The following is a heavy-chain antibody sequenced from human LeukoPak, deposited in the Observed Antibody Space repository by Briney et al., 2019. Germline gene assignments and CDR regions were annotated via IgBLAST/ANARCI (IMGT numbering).Heavy chain of an antibody. Sequence: GGSLRLSCAASGFTFSSYEMNWVRQAPGKGLEWVSYISSSGSSVYYADSVKGRFTISRDNAKNSVYLQMNSLRAEDTAVYYCASQWFGDFYFDYWGQGTLVTVSS. J-gene: IGHJ4*02. CDR2: ISSSGSSV. CDR1: GFTFSSYE. D-gene: IGHD3-10*01. V-gene: IGHV3-48*03. CDR3: ASQWFGDFYFDY.